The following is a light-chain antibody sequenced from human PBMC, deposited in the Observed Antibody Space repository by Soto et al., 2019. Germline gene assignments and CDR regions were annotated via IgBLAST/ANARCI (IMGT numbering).Light chain of an antibody. J-gene: IGKJ1*01. V-gene: IGKV1-5*03. CDR3: QQYNSAWT. CDR1: QSISTW. CDR2: TAS. Sequence: IQMTQSPSTLSSSVGDRVTITCRASQSISTWLAWYQQKPGKAPKLLIYTASNLEGGVPSRFSGSGSGTEFTLTISSLQPDDFATYYCQQYNSAWTFGQGTKVDIK.